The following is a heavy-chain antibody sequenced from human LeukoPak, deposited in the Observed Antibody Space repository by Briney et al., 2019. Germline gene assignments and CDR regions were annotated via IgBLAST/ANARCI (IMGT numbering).Heavy chain of an antibody. CDR2: IIPFFGTA. CDR3: ARQPPRLQQRGYYYYMDV. CDR1: GGTFSSYA. V-gene: IGHV1-69*05. J-gene: IGHJ6*03. D-gene: IGHD4-11*01. Sequence: AASVKVSCKASGGTFSSYAISWVRQAPGQGLEWMGGIIPFFGTANYAQKFQGRVTITTDESTSTAYMELSSLRSEDTAVYYCARQPPRLQQRGYYYYMDVWGKGTTVTVSS.